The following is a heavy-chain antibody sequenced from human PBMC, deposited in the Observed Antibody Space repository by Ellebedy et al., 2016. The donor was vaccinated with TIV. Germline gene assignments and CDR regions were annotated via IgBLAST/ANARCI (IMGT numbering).Heavy chain of an antibody. Sequence: MPSETLSLTCVVKGGSFNGYFWSWIRQSPGKGLEWLGEINPSGTANYNPSLKRRVTMSGDTPENQVSLRLTSVTAADTAVYYCASSRGPYLYGSGSYFANWGQGEVVTVSS. J-gene: IGHJ4*02. V-gene: IGHV4-34*01. CDR2: INPSGTA. CDR3: ASSRGPYLYGSGSYFAN. D-gene: IGHD3-10*01. CDR1: GGSFNGYF.